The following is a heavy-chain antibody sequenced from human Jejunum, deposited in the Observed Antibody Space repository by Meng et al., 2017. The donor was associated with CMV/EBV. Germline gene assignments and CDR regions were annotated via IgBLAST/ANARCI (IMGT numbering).Heavy chain of an antibody. CDR1: SSISNNW. J-gene: IGHJ5*02. V-gene: IGHV4-4*02. CDR3: ARVKGGCSATSCTLDP. Sequence: SSISNNWWTWIGRNPGKGLGWIGEIYSSRVTEYNPSLKSRVTIFLDKSKNQLSLNLNTVTAADTGVYYCARVKGGCSATSCTLDPWGQGTLVTVSS. D-gene: IGHD2-2*01. CDR2: IYSSRVT.